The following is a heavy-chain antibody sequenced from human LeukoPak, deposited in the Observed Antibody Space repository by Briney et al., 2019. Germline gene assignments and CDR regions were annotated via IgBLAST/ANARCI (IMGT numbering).Heavy chain of an antibody. V-gene: IGHV3-74*01. J-gene: IGHJ4*02. CDR1: GFTFSSYW. CDR3: ATDVTMVRGVLDY. D-gene: IGHD3-10*01. CDR2: INSDGSST. Sequence: GGSLRLSCAASGFTFSSYWMHWVRQAPGKGLVWVSRINSDGSSTSYADSVKGRFTISRDNSKNTLYLQMNSLRAEDTAVYYCATDVTMVRGVLDYWGRGTLVTVSS.